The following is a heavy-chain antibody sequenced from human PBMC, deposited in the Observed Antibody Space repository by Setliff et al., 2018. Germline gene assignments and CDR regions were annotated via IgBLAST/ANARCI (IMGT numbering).Heavy chain of an antibody. CDR3: AREVGTSTSSDAFDV. D-gene: IGHD1-26*01. CDR1: GDSISSGDYF. V-gene: IGHV4-30-4*08. Sequence: LSLTCTVSGDSISSGDYFWSWICQPPGKGLEWIAYIYHSGSAYYNPSPKSRVTMSVDSSKNQFSLHLTSVTAADTAVYYCAREVGTSTSSDAFDVWGQGMMVTVSS. CDR2: IYHSGSA. J-gene: IGHJ3*01.